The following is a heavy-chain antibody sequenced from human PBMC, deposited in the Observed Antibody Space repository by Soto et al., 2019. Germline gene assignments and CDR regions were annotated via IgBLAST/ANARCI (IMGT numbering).Heavy chain of an antibody. CDR1: GGSISSSSYY. V-gene: IGHV4-39*01. Sequence: SETLSLTCTVSGGSISSSSYYWGWIRQPPGKGLEWIGSIYYSGRTYYNPSLKSRVTISVDTSKNQFSLKLSSVTAADTAVYYCASASFVLLWFGELGHYGMDVWGQGTTVTVSS. D-gene: IGHD3-10*01. J-gene: IGHJ6*02. CDR2: IYYSGRT. CDR3: ASASFVLLWFGELGHYGMDV.